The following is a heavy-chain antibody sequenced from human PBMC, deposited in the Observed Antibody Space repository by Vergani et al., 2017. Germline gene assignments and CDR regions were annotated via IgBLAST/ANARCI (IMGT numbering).Heavy chain of an antibody. Sequence: QVLLTQSGAEVKKPGSSVKVSCKASGGSLSTYAFVWVRLAPAQGLEWMGGFFPVFGTPTYAQKFQGRVTIDADESTSTTSMTVSSLKSEDTAVYFCAGVLQDDVXQGVSWNDYGMDVWGQGTTVTVSS. CDR2: FFPVFGTP. CDR3: AGVLQDDVXQGVSWNDYGMDV. J-gene: IGHJ6*02. CDR1: GGSLSTYA. V-gene: IGHV1-69*12. D-gene: IGHD1-1*01.